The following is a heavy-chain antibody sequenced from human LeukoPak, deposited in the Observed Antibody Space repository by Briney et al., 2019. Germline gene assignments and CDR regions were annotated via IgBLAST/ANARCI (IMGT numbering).Heavy chain of an antibody. Sequence: PGGSLRLSCAASGFTFSSYSMNWVRQAPGKGLEWVSSISSSSSYIYYADSVKGRFTISRDNAKNSLYLQMNSLRAEDTAVYYCARDKIDYDSSGYIDAFDIWGQGTMVTVSP. CDR3: ARDKIDYDSSGYIDAFDI. J-gene: IGHJ3*02. V-gene: IGHV3-21*01. CDR1: GFTFSSYS. CDR2: ISSSSSYI. D-gene: IGHD3-22*01.